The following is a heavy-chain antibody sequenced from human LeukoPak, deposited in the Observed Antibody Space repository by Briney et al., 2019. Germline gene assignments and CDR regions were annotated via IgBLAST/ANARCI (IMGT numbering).Heavy chain of an antibody. Sequence: SVTVSCKASGGTFSSYAISWVRQAPGQGLEWMGGIIPIFGTANYAQKFQGRVTITTDESTSTAYMELRSLRSEDTAVYYCARGRYPMERPAYDYVWGSYAHLDAFDIWGQGTMVTVSS. V-gene: IGHV1-69*05. D-gene: IGHD3-16*01. J-gene: IGHJ3*02. CDR3: ARGRYPMERPAYDYVWGSYAHLDAFDI. CDR1: GGTFSSYA. CDR2: IIPIFGTA.